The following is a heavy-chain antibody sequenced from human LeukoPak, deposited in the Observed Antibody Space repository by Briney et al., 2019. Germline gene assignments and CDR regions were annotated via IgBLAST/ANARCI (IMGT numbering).Heavy chain of an antibody. CDR3: ARVDGDYEAYFDY. Sequence: ASVKVSCKASGYTFTTYNINWVRQAPGQGLEWMGWISGYNGNTNYAQKFQGRVTMTRDTSISTAYMELSRLRSDDTAVYYCARVDGDYEAYFDYWGQGTLVTVSS. D-gene: IGHD4-17*01. J-gene: IGHJ4*02. CDR2: ISGYNGNT. V-gene: IGHV1-18*01. CDR1: GYTFTTYN.